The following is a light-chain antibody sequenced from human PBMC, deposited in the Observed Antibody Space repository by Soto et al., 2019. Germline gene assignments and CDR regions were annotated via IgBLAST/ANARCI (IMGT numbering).Light chain of an antibody. V-gene: IGKV3-20*01. CDR3: LQHETYPRT. CDR1: QSVSGSY. J-gene: IGKJ1*01. CDR2: GAS. Sequence: EIVLTQSPGTLSLSPGERATLSCRASQSVSGSYLAWYQQKPGQAPRLLIYGASSRATGIPDRFSGSGSGTDFTLNISRLEPEDFATYYCLQHETYPRTFGQGTKVE.